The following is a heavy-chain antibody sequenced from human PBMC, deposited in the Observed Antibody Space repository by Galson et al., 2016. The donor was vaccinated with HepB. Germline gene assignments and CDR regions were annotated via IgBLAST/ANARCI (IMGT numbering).Heavy chain of an antibody. CDR2: ISSNGGGT. Sequence: SLRLSCAASGFTFNTYAMNWVRQAPGKGLVWVSAISSNGGGTHYSDSVKGPFTISRDNSQNMLYLHMTNLRAGDTAIYYCAKGVGLYDILTFYYRGIWGKGTTVTVSS. CDR3: AKGVGLYDILTFYYRGI. J-gene: IGHJ6*03. D-gene: IGHD3-9*01. CDR1: GFTFNTYA. V-gene: IGHV3-23*01.